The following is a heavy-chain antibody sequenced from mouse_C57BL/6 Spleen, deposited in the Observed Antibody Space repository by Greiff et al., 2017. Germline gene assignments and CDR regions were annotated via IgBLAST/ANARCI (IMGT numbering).Heavy chain of an antibody. Sequence: VQLQQSGPELVKPGASVKISCKASGYAFSSSWMNWVKQRPGKGLEWIGRIYPGAGDTNYNGKFKGKATLTADKSSSTAYMQLSSLTSEDSAVYFCANYGSRYFDVWGTGTTVTVSS. CDR2: IYPGAGDT. CDR3: ANYGSRYFDV. V-gene: IGHV1-82*01. CDR1: GYAFSSSW. J-gene: IGHJ1*03. D-gene: IGHD1-1*01.